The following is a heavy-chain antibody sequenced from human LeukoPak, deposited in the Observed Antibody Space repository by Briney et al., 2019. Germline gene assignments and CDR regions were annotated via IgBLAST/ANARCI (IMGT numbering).Heavy chain of an antibody. CDR1: GGTFSSYA. Sequence: GASVKVSCKASGGTFSSYAISWVRQAPGQGLEWMGRIIPILGIANYAQKFQGRVTITADKSTSTAYMELSSLRSEDTAVFYCAGGYSGYDPLDYWGQGTLVTVSS. J-gene: IGHJ4*02. CDR3: AGGYSGYDPLDY. V-gene: IGHV1-69*04. D-gene: IGHD5-12*01. CDR2: IIPILGIA.